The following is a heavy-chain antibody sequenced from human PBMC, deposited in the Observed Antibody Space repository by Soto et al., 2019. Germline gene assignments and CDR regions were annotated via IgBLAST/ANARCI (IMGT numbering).Heavy chain of an antibody. Sequence: PSETLSLTCAVSGGSISSGGYSWSWIRQPPGKGLEWIGYIYHSGSTYYNPSLKSRVTISVDRSKNQFSLKLSSVTAADTAVYYCAGPVAGARHNYYYYYYVDVWGKGTPVTVSS. J-gene: IGHJ6*03. D-gene: IGHD6-19*01. V-gene: IGHV4-30-2*01. CDR3: AGPVAGARHNYYYYYYVDV. CDR1: GGSISSGGYS. CDR2: IYHSGST.